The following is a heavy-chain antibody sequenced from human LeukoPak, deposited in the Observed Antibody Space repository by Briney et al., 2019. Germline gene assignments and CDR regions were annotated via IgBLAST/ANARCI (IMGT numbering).Heavy chain of an antibody. V-gene: IGHV3-43D*03. CDR1: GFTFDDYA. D-gene: IGHD3-10*01. Sequence: GSLRLSCAASGFTFDDYAMHWVRQAPGKGLEWVSLISWDGGSTYYADSVKGRFTISRDNSKNSLYLQMNSLRAEDTALYYCAKDKGGGSGSYTEYYFDYWGQGTLVTVSS. J-gene: IGHJ4*02. CDR2: ISWDGGST. CDR3: AKDKGGGSGSYTEYYFDY.